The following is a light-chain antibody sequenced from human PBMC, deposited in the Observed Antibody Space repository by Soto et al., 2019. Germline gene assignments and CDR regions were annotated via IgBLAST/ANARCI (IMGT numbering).Light chain of an antibody. CDR3: QDYGTSAPWT. CDR2: GAS. Sequence: EIVLTQSPGTLSLSPGERATLSCRASQSVSSSYLAWYQQKPGQAPRLLIYGASNRATGIPDRFSVSGSGTDFTLTISRLEPEDFAVYYCQDYGTSAPWTFGQGTKVEIK. V-gene: IGKV3-20*01. CDR1: QSVSSSY. J-gene: IGKJ1*01.